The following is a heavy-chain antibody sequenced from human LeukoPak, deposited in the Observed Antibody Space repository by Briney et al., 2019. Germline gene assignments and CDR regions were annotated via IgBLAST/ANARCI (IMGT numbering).Heavy chain of an antibody. Sequence: ASVKASCKASGYTFSSYDINWVRQATGQGLEWMGWISAYNGDTKYAQNVQGRVTMSTDASTSTAYMELRSLRPDDTAVYYCGRDFSNTSGFKVVVDYWGQGTLVTVSS. D-gene: IGHD3-22*01. J-gene: IGHJ4*02. CDR2: ISAYNGDT. V-gene: IGHV1-18*01. CDR3: GRDFSNTSGFKVVVDY. CDR1: GYTFSSYD.